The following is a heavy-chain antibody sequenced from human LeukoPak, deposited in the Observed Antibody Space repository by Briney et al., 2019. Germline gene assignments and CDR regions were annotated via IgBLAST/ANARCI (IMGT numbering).Heavy chain of an antibody. V-gene: IGHV3-23*01. Sequence: GGSLSLSCAASVFTFSSYATSWVREAPGKGLEWVSTISGSGRNTYYADSVKGRFTISRDNAKNPLYLQMNSLRAEDTAVYYCATPPLAMVPIWGQGTMVTVSS. CDR3: ATPPLAMVPI. D-gene: IGHD5-18*01. CDR2: ISGSGRNT. J-gene: IGHJ3*02. CDR1: VFTFSSYA.